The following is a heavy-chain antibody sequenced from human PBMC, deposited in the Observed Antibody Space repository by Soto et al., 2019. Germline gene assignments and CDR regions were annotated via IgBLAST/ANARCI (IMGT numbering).Heavy chain of an antibody. V-gene: IGHV2-5*02. CDR2: IYWDDDK. D-gene: IGHD3-3*01. CDR1: GFSLSTSGVG. Sequence: SGPTMVNPTQTLTLTCTFSGFSLSTSGVGVGWIRQPPGKALEWLALIYWDDDKRYSASLKSRLTITKDTSKNQVVLTVSDLDPTDTATYYCAHRVLRTVFGLVTTTAIYFVFWGQGTPVTVSS. CDR3: AHRVLRTVFGLVTTTAIYFVF. J-gene: IGHJ4*02.